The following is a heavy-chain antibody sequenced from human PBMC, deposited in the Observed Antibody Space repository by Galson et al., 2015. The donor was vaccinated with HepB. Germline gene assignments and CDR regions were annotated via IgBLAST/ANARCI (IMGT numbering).Heavy chain of an antibody. D-gene: IGHD3-10*01. CDR3: VKDLTYYYGSGISRAYGLDV. CDR1: GFTFDDYT. V-gene: IGHV3-43*01. Sequence: SLRLSCAASGFTFDDYTMHWVRQAPGKGLEWVSLISWDGVTRYYADSVKGRFTVSRDNSKHSLFLQMNSLRTQDTALYYCVKDLTYYYGSGISRAYGLDVWGQGTPVTVAS. J-gene: IGHJ6*02. CDR2: ISWDGVTR.